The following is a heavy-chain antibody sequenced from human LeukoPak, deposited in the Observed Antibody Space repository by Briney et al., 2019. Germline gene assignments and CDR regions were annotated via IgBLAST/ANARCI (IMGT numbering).Heavy chain of an antibody. D-gene: IGHD3-22*01. V-gene: IGHV3-48*01. Sequence: GGSLRLSCAASGFTFSSYSMNWVRQAPGKGLEWVSYISSSSTIYYADSVKGRFTISRDNAKNSLYLQMNSLRAEDTAVYYCARGRYDSSGYSADFDYWGQGTLVTVSS. CDR3: ARGRYDSSGYSADFDY. CDR2: ISSSSTI. J-gene: IGHJ4*02. CDR1: GFTFSSYS.